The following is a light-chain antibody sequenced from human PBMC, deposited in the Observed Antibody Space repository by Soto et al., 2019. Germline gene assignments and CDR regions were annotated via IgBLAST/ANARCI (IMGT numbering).Light chain of an antibody. Sequence: DIEMTHSPSSLSPSLGDIVTITCQASQGITNYLNWYQQKAGKAPKLLIYDASNLETGGPSRFSGSGSGTDFTFTISSLQPEDIATYYCQQYDSLPLTFGGGTKVDIK. V-gene: IGKV1-33*01. J-gene: IGKJ4*01. CDR2: DAS. CDR1: QGITNY. CDR3: QQYDSLPLT.